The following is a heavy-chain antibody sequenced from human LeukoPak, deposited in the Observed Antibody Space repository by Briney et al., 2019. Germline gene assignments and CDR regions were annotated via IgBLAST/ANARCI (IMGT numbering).Heavy chain of an antibody. CDR1: GFTFSSYW. J-gene: IGHJ2*01. CDR3: ARDSSSWYPAYWYFDL. D-gene: IGHD6-13*01. V-gene: IGHV3-74*01. Sequence: PGGSLRLSCAASGFTFSSYWMHWVRQAPGKGLVWVSRINTDGSSTSYADSVKGRFTISRDNAKNTLYLQMNSLRAEDTAVNYCARDSSSWYPAYWYFDLWGRGTLVTVSS. CDR2: INTDGSST.